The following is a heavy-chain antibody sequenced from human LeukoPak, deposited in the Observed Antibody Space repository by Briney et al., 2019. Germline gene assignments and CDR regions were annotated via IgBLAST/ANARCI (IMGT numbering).Heavy chain of an antibody. CDR3: ARAYLWFGERNVAFDI. Sequence: GGSLRLSCAASGFTFSSYAMHWVRQAPGKGLEWVAVISYDGSNKYYADSVKGRFTISRDNSKNTLYLQMNSLRAEDTAVYYCARAYLWFGERNVAFDIWGQGTMVTVSS. J-gene: IGHJ3*02. V-gene: IGHV3-30-3*01. CDR1: GFTFSSYA. D-gene: IGHD3-10*01. CDR2: ISYDGSNK.